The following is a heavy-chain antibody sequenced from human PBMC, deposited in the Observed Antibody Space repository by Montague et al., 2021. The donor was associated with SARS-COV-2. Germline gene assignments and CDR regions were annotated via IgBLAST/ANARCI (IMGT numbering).Heavy chain of an antibody. Sequence: SETLSLTCTVAGVSMSGYNWSWIRQPPGKGLQWIGSMYNSENTSYNPSLKSRVTISVDTSKKQFFLRLTSVTAADTAVYFCARGINFAGSYYYHLDVWGQGTLVTVSS. CDR1: GVSMSGYN. D-gene: IGHD2/OR15-2a*01. CDR3: ARGINFAGSYYYHLDV. CDR2: MYNSENT. J-gene: IGHJ4*01. V-gene: IGHV4-59*01.